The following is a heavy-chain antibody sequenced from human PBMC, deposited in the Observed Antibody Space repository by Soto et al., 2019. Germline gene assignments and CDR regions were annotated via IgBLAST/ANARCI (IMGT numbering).Heavy chain of an antibody. J-gene: IGHJ4*01. CDR3: ARGGSGYTWFNEF. CDR2: IIPVFQTA. V-gene: IGHV1-69*01. CDR1: GGLFSSSP. D-gene: IGHD3-22*01. Sequence: QEQLGQSGAEVKKPGSSVKVSCQASGGLFSSSPISWLLQVPGQGLEWMGGIIPVFQTADYPQRFQGRVTITADESTNTAYMELSSLRSEDTAIYYCARGGSGYTWFNEFWGHVNLVTVSS.